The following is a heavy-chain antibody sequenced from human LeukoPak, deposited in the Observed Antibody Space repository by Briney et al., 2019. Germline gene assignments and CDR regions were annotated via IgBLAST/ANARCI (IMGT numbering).Heavy chain of an antibody. Sequence: SVKVSCKASGGTFSSYTISWVRQAPGQGLEWMGRIIPILGIANYAQKFQGRVTITADKSTSTACMELSSLRSEDTAVYYCARGHIAARPLAYGMDVWGQGTTVTVSS. CDR1: GGTFSSYT. CDR3: ARGHIAARPLAYGMDV. D-gene: IGHD6-6*01. CDR2: IIPILGIA. V-gene: IGHV1-69*02. J-gene: IGHJ6*02.